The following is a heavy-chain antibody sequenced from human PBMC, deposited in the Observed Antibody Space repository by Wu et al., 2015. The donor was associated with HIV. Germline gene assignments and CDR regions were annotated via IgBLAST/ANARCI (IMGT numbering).Heavy chain of an antibody. Sequence: QVQLVQSGVEVKEPGTSVKVSCKTSGYTFTNYGVTWVRQAPGQGLEWMGWISAENGNTNYAQKFQGRVTLTTDTSTSTAYMELRSLRSDDTAVYYCARGGIIMVRFDWIRPWGQGTLVIVSS. J-gene: IGHJ5*02. V-gene: IGHV1-18*01. D-gene: IGHD3-10*01. CDR1: GYTFTNYG. CDR3: ARGGIIMVRFDWIRP. CDR2: ISAENGNT.